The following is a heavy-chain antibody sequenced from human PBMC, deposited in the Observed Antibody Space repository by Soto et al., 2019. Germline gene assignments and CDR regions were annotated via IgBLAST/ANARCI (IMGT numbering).Heavy chain of an antibody. Sequence: GVLRLSCAASGFTFSSYGMHWVRQAPGKGLEWVAAVSYDGSNKYFADSVKGRFTISRDNSKNTLYLQMSGLRPEGTAVYYCAKDNRQQLAKGGGVFDFWGQGTLVTVSS. V-gene: IGHV3-30*18. J-gene: IGHJ4*02. D-gene: IGHD6-13*01. CDR2: VSYDGSNK. CDR3: AKDNRQQLAKGGGVFDF. CDR1: GFTFSSYG.